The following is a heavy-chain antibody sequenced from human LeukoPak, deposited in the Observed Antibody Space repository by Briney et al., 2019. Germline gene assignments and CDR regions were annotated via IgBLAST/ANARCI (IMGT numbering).Heavy chain of an antibody. Sequence: GTSVKVSCKASGYTFTGYYMHWVRQAPGQGLEWMGWINPNSGGTNYAQKFQGRVTMTRDTSISTAYMELSRLRSDDTAVYYCARVFCADCYVDYWGQGTLVTVSS. CDR1: GYTFTGYY. V-gene: IGHV1-2*02. CDR3: ARVFCADCYVDY. J-gene: IGHJ4*02. CDR2: INPNSGGT. D-gene: IGHD2-21*02.